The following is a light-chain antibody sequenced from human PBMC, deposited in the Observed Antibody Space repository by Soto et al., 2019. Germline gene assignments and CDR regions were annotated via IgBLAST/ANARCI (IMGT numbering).Light chain of an antibody. J-gene: IGKJ2*01. CDR3: QQANKFPPT. CDR2: AAS. CDR1: QGISNW. V-gene: IGKV1-12*01. Sequence: DIQMTQSPSSVSASVGDRVTITCRASQGISNWLAWYQQKPGKAPNILIFAASSLQSGVPSRFSDSGAGTDFTLTIRDLQPEDCSTYYGQQANKFPPTFGQGTKLEIK.